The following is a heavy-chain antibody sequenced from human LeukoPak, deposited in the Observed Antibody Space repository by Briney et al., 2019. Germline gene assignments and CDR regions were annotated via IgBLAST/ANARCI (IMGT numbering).Heavy chain of an antibody. J-gene: IGHJ4*02. D-gene: IGHD6-6*01. CDR3: VRLAVSSSSKRPFDY. V-gene: IGHV5-51*01. CDR1: GYSFTSYW. CDR2: IYPGDSDT. Sequence: GESLKISCKGSGYSFTSYWIGWVRQMPGKGLEWMGIIYPGDSDTRYSPSFQGQVTISADKSISTAYLQWSSLKASDTAMYYCVRLAVSSSSKRPFDYWGQGTLVTVSS.